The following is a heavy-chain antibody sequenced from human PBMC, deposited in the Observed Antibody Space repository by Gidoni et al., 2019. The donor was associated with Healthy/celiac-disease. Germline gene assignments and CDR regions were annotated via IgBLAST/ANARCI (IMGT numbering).Heavy chain of an antibody. D-gene: IGHD5-18*01. V-gene: IGHV4-4*02. CDR3: ASGDTATDY. CDR2: IYHRGIT. Sequence: QVQLQESGPGLVKPSGTLSLTCAVSGGSISSSNWWSWVRQPPGKGLEWSGEIYHRGITNDNPSLKSRVTISVEKSKNQFSLKLSSVTGADTAVDYCASGDTATDYWGQGTLVTVSS. CDR1: GGSISSSNW. J-gene: IGHJ4*02.